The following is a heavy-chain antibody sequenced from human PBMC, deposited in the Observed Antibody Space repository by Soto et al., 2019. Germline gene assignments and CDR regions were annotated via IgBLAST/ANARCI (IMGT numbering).Heavy chain of an antibody. CDR3: ARETRITIFGVVITEGYWFDP. V-gene: IGHV4-30-4*01. CDR1: GGSISSGDYY. Sequence: SETLSLTCTVSGGSISSGDYYWSWIRQPPGKGLEWIGYIYYSGSTYYNPSLKSRVTISVDTSKNQFSLKLSSVTAADTAVYYCARETRITIFGVVITEGYWFDPWGQGTLVTVSS. CDR2: IYYSGST. D-gene: IGHD3-3*01. J-gene: IGHJ5*02.